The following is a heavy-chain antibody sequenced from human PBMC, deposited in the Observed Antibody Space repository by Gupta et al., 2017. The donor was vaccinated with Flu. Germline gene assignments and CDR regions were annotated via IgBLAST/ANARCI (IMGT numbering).Heavy chain of an antibody. CDR2: IYYSGST. V-gene: IGHV4-39*01. J-gene: IGHJ4*02. CDR3: ARSQSPVTRPFDF. D-gene: IGHD4-11*01. Sequence: QLQLQESGPGLVKPSETLSLTCTVSGGSISSNSYYWGWIRQPPGKGLEWIVTIYYSGSTYYNPSLKSRVTISVDTSKNQFSLKLTSVTAADTAVYYCARSQSPVTRPFDFWGQGTLVTVSS. CDR1: GGSISSNSYY.